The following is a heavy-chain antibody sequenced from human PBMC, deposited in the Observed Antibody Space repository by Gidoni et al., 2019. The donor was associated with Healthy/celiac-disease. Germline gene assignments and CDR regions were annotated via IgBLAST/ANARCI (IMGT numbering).Heavy chain of an antibody. J-gene: IGHJ4*02. V-gene: IGHV1-2*02. CDR3: ARSLGGFGEIFDY. CDR2: INPNSGGT. CDR1: GYTFTGYY. D-gene: IGHD3-10*01. Sequence: KVSCQASGYTFTGYYMHWVRQAPGQGLEWMGWINPNSGGTNYAQKFQGRVTMTRDTSISTAYMELSRLRSDDTAVYYCARSLGGFGEIFDYWGQGTLVTVSS.